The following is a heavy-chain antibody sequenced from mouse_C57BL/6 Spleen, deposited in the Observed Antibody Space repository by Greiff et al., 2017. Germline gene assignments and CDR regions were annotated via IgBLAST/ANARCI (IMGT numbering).Heavy chain of an antibody. D-gene: IGHD2-5*01. J-gene: IGHJ4*01. V-gene: IGHV1-76*01. CDR1: GYTFTDYY. CDR2: IYPGSGNT. Sequence: QVQLQQSGAELVRPGASVKLSCKASGYTFTDYYINWVKQRPGQGLEWIARIYPGSGNTYYNEKFKGKATLTAEKSSSTAYMQLSSLTSEDSAVYFCAYSKNAMDYWGQGTSVTVSS. CDR3: AYSKNAMDY.